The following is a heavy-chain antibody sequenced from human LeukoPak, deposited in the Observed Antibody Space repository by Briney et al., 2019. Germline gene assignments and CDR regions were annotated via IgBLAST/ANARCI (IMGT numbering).Heavy chain of an antibody. D-gene: IGHD3-9*01. Sequence: GGSLRLSCAASGFTFSCCGMHWVRQAPGKGLEWMASVSSDARQKDYADSVKGRFTVSRDNSKNTLYLQMDSLRTEDTAVYYCAKRIDRFALDYWGQGTLLIVSS. J-gene: IGHJ4*02. CDR3: AKRIDRFALDY. V-gene: IGHV3-30*18. CDR1: GFTFSCCG. CDR2: VSSDARQK.